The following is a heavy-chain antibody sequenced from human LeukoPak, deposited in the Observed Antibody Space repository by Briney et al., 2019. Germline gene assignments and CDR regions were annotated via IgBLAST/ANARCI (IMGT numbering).Heavy chain of an antibody. J-gene: IGHJ4*02. V-gene: IGHV3-30*18. CDR1: GFTFSSYG. Sequence: GGSLRLSCAASGFTFSSYGMHWVRQAPGKGLEWVAVISYDGSNKYYADSVKGRFTISRDNSKNTLYLQMNSLRAEDTAVYYCAKIPHIVVVTANLDYWGQGTLVTVSS. CDR3: AKIPHIVVVTANLDY. CDR2: ISYDGSNK. D-gene: IGHD2-21*02.